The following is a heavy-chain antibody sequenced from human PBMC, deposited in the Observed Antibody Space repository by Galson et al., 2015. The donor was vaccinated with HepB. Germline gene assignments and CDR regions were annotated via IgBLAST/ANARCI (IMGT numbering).Heavy chain of an antibody. CDR1: GGSISSYY. CDR2: IYYSGST. V-gene: IGHV4-59*08. Sequence: LSLTCTVSGGSISSYYWSWIRQPPGKGLEWIGYIYYSGSTNYNPSLKSRVTISVDTSKNQFSLKLSSVTAADTAVYYCARNNYDILTWFDPWGQGTLVTVSS. D-gene: IGHD3-9*01. J-gene: IGHJ5*02. CDR3: ARNNYDILTWFDP.